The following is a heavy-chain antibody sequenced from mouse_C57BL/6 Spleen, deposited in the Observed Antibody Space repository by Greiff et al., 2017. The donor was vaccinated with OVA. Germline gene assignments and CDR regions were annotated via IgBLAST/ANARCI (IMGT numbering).Heavy chain of an antibody. CDR2: IDPSDSET. J-gene: IGHJ4*01. CDR1: GYTFTSYW. D-gene: IGHD2-1*01. CDR3: ARGILYYGNYYYAMDY. Sequence: QVQLQQPGAELVRPGSSVKLSCKASGYTFTSYWMHWVKQRPIQGLEWIGNIDPSDSETHYNQKFKDKATLTVDKSSSTAYMQLSSLTSEDSAVYYCARGILYYGNYYYAMDYWGQGTSVTVSS. V-gene: IGHV1-52*01.